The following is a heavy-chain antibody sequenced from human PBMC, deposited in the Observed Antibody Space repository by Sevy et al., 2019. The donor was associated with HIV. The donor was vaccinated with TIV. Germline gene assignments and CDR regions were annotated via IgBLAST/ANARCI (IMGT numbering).Heavy chain of an antibody. V-gene: IGHV3-7*01. CDR3: ARGAYYDFWGGYYAPYYYYGMDV. Sequence: GGSLRLSCAASGFTFSSYWMSWVRQAPGKGLEWVANIKQDGSEKYYVDSVKGRFTISRDNAKNSLYLQMNSLRAEDTAVYYCARGAYYDFWGGYYAPYYYYGMDVWGQGTTVTVSS. J-gene: IGHJ6*02. CDR2: IKQDGSEK. CDR1: GFTFSSYW. D-gene: IGHD3-3*01.